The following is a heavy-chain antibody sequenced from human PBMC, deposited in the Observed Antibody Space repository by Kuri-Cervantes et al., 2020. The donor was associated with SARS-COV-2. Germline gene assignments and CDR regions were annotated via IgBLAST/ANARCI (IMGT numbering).Heavy chain of an antibody. D-gene: IGHD2-21*01. CDR1: GGSISSYY. CDR3: ARRFGDYGQFYY. J-gene: IGHJ4*02. Sequence: GSLRLSCSVSGGSISSYYWIWIRQPPGKGLEWIGNIYFTGNTNYNPALGSGVTISIDTPKNQFSLMLGSLTAADTAVYYCARRFGDYGQFYYLGQGTLVTVSS. CDR2: IYFTGNT. V-gene: IGHV4-59*01.